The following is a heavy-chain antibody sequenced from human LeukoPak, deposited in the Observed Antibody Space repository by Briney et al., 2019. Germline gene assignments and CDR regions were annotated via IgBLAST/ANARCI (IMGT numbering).Heavy chain of an antibody. J-gene: IGHJ4*02. CDR1: GFTINTNG. CDR3: AKDIGEQSGFLDY. CDR2: MSHDGSNK. Sequence: PGRSLRLSCAASGFTINTNGMHWVRQAPGKGLEWVAVMSHDGSNKYYADSVKGQFTISRDNSKNTLFLQMNSLRVEDTAVYYCAKDIGEQSGFLDYRGQGTLVTVSS. D-gene: IGHD1-26*01. V-gene: IGHV3-30*18.